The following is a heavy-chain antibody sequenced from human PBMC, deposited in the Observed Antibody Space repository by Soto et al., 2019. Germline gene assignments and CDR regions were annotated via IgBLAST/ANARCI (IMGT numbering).Heavy chain of an antibody. D-gene: IGHD6-13*01. J-gene: IGHJ6*02. CDR3: ARQAAAGKYYSAMDV. V-gene: IGHV5-51*01. CDR1: GYSFTTYW. CDR2: IYPGDSDT. Sequence: EVQLVQSGAEVKKPGESLKISCKGSGYSFTTYWIGWVRQMPGKGLEGMVIIYPGDSDTRYSPSFQGQVTISADTAINTPYLQSRSLKASDTAIHYCARQAAAGKYYSAMDVWGQGTTVSVSS.